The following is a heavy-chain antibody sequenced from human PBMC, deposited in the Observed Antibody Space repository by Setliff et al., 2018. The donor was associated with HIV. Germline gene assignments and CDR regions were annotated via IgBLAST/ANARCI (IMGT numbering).Heavy chain of an antibody. CDR2: ITGSGSRI. D-gene: IGHD6-13*01. Sequence: GGSLRLSCAASGFTFSNYEMNWVRQAPGKGLEWVSYITGSGSRIYYADSVKGRFTISRDNAKNSVFLQMNSLRGEDTAIYYCAGSMGYFVKADWGQGILVTVS. CDR3: AGSMGYFVKAD. J-gene: IGHJ4*02. CDR1: GFTFSNYE. V-gene: IGHV3-48*03.